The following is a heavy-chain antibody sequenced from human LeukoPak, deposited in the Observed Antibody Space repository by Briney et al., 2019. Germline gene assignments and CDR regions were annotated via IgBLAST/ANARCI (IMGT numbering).Heavy chain of an antibody. CDR1: GGSFSGYY. V-gene: IGHV4-34*01. J-gene: IGHJ6*02. Sequence: SETLSLTCAVYGGSFSGYYWSWIRQPPGKGLEWIGEINHSGSTNYNPSLKSRVTISVDTSKNQFSLKLSSVTAADTAVYYCARGGGMDVWGQGTTVTVSS. CDR2: INHSGST. CDR3: ARGGGMDV.